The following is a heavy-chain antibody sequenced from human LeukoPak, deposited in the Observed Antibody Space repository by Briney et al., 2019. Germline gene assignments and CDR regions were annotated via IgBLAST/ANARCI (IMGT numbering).Heavy chain of an antibody. CDR1: GFSLSTGGVG. CDR3: AHSYYDSSGYYFAHDY. V-gene: IGHV2-5*01. Sequence: SGPTLVKPTQTLTLTCTFSGFSLSTGGVGVGWIRQPPGKALEWLALIYWNDDKRYSPSLKSRLTITKDTSKNQVVLTMTNMDPVDTATYYCAHSYYDSSGYYFAHDYWGQGTLVTVSS. CDR2: IYWNDDK. J-gene: IGHJ4*02. D-gene: IGHD3-22*01.